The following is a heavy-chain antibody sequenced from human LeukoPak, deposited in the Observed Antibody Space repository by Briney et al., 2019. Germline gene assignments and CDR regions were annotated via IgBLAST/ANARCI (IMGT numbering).Heavy chain of an antibody. J-gene: IGHJ6*03. D-gene: IGHD2-2*01. V-gene: IGHV3-23*01. CDR3: AKVSMVPAATAYYYYYYMDV. CDR1: GFTFSSYA. CDR2: ISGSGGST. Sequence: GGSLRLSCAASGFTFSSYAMSWVRQAPGKGLEWVSAISGSGGSTYYADSVKGRFTISRDNSKNTLYLQMNSLRAEDTAVYYCAKVSMVPAATAYYYYYYMDVWGKGTTVTVSS.